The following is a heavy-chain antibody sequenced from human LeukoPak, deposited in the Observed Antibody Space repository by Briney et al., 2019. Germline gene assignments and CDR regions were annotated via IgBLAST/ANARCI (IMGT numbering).Heavy chain of an antibody. Sequence: GESLKISCKGSGYGFTSYWIAWVRQMPGRGLEWMGIIFPGDSDTRYSPSFQGQVTISADKSISTAYLQWSSLKASDTAMYYCARRRGAIEYYFDYWGQGTLVTVSS. CDR2: IFPGDSDT. J-gene: IGHJ4*02. CDR1: GYGFTSYW. V-gene: IGHV5-51*01. CDR3: ARRRGAIEYYFDY. D-gene: IGHD3-10*01.